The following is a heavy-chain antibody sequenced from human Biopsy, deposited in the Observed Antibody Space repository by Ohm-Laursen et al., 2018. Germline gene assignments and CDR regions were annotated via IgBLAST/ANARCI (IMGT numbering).Heavy chain of an antibody. D-gene: IGHD4-17*01. V-gene: IGHV4-59*02. CDR1: GDSVTNIY. CDR3: ARDSRILNYGSDKDFRYYCMDV. Sequence: SLTLSLTCTVSGDSVTNIYWSWIGQPQGPGMEWVGNFCFSVMSNYNSSLQSRVSISVDTSRNQVPLTLNSVTAADTAVYYSARDSRILNYGSDKDFRYYCMDVWGQGTKVTVSS. CDR2: FCFSVMS. J-gene: IGHJ6*02.